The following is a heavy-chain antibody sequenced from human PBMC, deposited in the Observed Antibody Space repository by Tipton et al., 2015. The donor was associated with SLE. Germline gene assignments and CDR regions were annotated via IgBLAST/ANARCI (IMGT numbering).Heavy chain of an antibody. CDR2: IHYRGST. D-gene: IGHD2-15*01. CDR1: GGSISGYY. J-gene: IGHJ2*01. V-gene: IGHV4-59*01. Sequence: TLSLTCTASGGSISGYYWSWVRQPPGQGLEWIGYIHYRGSTNYNPSLKSRVTISLDTSENQFSLKLSSVTAADTAVYYCARDRYCGAGSCFDWYFDLWGRGTLVTVSS. CDR3: ARDRYCGAGSCFDWYFDL.